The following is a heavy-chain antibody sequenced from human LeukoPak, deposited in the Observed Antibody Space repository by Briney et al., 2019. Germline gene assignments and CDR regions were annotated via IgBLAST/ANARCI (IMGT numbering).Heavy chain of an antibody. V-gene: IGHV3-30-3*01. CDR3: ARAGGYSYGDY. CDR2: ISYDGSNK. D-gene: IGHD5-18*01. J-gene: IGHJ4*02. CDR1: GFTFSSYA. Sequence: GRSLRLSCAAPGFTFSSYAMHWVRQAPGKGLEWVAVISYDGSNKYYADSVKGRFTISRDNSKNTLYLQMNSLRAEDTAVYYCARAGGYSYGDYWGQGTLVTVSS.